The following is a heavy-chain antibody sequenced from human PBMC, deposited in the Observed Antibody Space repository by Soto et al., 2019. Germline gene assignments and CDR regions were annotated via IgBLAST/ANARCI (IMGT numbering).Heavy chain of an antibody. CDR3: AKDLYYDFWSGYPAY. CDR1: GFTFSSYG. Sequence: QVQLVESGGGVVQPGRSLRLSCAASGFTFSSYGMHWVRQAPGKGLEWVAVISYDGSNKYYADSVKGRFTISRDNSKNTLYLQMNSLRAEDTAVYYCAKDLYYDFWSGYPAYWGQGTLVTVSS. J-gene: IGHJ4*02. V-gene: IGHV3-30*18. D-gene: IGHD3-3*01. CDR2: ISYDGSNK.